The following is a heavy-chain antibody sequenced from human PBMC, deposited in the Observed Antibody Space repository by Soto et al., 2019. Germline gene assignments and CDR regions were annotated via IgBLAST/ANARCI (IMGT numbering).Heavy chain of an antibody. D-gene: IGHD5-18*01. V-gene: IGHV3-48*03. J-gene: IGHJ4*02. Sequence: GGSLRLSCAASGFTFSGYEMNWVRQAPGKGLEWVSYISSSSSTIYYADSVRGRFAISRDNAKSSLFLQMNSLRAEDTAVYYCDSLLSIRKNTWDYFEYWGQGALVTVSS. CDR1: GFTFSGYE. CDR2: ISSSSSTI. CDR3: DSLLSIRKNTWDYFEY.